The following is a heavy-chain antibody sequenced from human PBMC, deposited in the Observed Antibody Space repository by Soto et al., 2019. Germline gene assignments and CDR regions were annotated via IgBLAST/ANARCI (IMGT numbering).Heavy chain of an antibody. CDR2: IRSSSSTI. Sequence: EVQLVESGGGLVQPGGSLRLSCAASGFTFSSYSMNWVRQAPGKGLEWVSYIRSSSSTIYYADSVKGRLTISRDNAKNSLYLQMTSLSDEDTAVYYCAGPTTVTTDYYYGMDVWGQGTTVTVSS. V-gene: IGHV3-48*02. D-gene: IGHD4-17*01. CDR1: GFTFSSYS. CDR3: AGPTTVTTDYYYGMDV. J-gene: IGHJ6*02.